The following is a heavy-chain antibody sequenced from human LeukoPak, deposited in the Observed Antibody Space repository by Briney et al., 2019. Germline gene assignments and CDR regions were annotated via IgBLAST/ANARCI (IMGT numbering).Heavy chain of an antibody. V-gene: IGHV3-7*01. Sequence: GSLRLSCTASGFSLGGYWMSWVRQAPGEGLEWVARLHADGNEKYFVHSVKGRFTVSRDNAKNSLYLQMNSLRVEDTAVYYCARGGYSFDYLGQGTLVTVSS. CDR1: GFSLGGYW. CDR2: LHADGNEK. CDR3: ARGGYSFDY. J-gene: IGHJ4*02. D-gene: IGHD5-12*01.